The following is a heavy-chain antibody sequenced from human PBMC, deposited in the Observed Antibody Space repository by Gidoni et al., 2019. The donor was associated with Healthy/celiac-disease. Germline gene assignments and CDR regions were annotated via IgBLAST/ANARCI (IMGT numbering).Heavy chain of an antibody. Sequence: EVQLVESGGGLVQPGGSLRLSCAASGCTFSSYEMNWVRQAPGKGLEWVAYISSSGSTIYYADSVKGRFTISRDNAKNSLYLQMNSLRAEDTAVYYCARDQGHIAAAGTEYYFDYWGQGTLVTVSS. CDR1: GCTFSSYE. CDR3: ARDQGHIAAAGTEYYFDY. CDR2: ISSSGSTI. J-gene: IGHJ4*02. V-gene: IGHV3-48*03. D-gene: IGHD6-13*01.